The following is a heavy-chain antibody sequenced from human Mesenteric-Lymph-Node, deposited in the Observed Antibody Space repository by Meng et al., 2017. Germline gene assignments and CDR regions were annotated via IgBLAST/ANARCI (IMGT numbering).Heavy chain of an antibody. J-gene: IGHJ4*02. Sequence: GESLKISCAGSGFTFTTHSMNWVRQAPGKGLEWVASISSTGSYIYYAESAKGRFTISRDKANNLLYLQMSRLSADDTAVYQCARGAGDDGHFDFWGRGTQVTVSS. CDR2: ISSTGSYI. V-gene: IGHV3-21*06. CDR3: ARGAGDDGHFDF. D-gene: IGHD4-17*01. CDR1: GFTFTTHS.